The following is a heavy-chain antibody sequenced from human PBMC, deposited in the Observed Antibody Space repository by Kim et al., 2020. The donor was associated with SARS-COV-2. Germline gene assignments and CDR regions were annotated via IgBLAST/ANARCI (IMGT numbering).Heavy chain of an antibody. CDR2: IYYSGST. CDR1: GGSISSGGYY. CDR3: ARRSSGYYPITDY. V-gene: IGHV4-31*03. Sequence: SETLSLTCTVSGGSISSGGYYWSWIRQHPGKGLEWIGYIYYSGSTYYNPCLKSRVTISVDTSKNQFSLKLSSVTAADTAVYYCARRSSGYYPITDYWGQGTLVTVSS. D-gene: IGHD3-22*01. J-gene: IGHJ4*02.